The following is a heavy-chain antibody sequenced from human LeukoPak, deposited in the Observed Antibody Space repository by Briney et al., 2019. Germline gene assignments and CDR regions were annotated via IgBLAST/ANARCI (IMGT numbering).Heavy chain of an antibody. D-gene: IGHD6-19*01. V-gene: IGHV1-2*02. CDR2: INPNSGGT. J-gene: IGHJ4*02. CDR1: GYTFTGYY. Sequence: GASVKVSCKASGYTFTGYYMHWVRQAPGQGLERMGWINPNSGGTNYAQKFQGRVTMTRDTSISTAYMELSRLRSDDTAVYYCARAKQWLVHHDYWGQGTLVTVSS. CDR3: ARAKQWLVHHDY.